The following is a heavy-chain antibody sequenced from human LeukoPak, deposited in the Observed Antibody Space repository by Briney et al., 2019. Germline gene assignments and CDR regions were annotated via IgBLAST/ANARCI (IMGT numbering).Heavy chain of an antibody. J-gene: IGHJ6*03. CDR1: GFTFSDYY. CDR3: ARGERLSYYYYMDV. CDR2: ISSSGSTI. D-gene: IGHD2-21*01. Sequence: PGGSLRLSCAASGFTFSDYYMSWIRQAPGKGLEWVSYISSSGSTIYYADSVKGRFTISRDNAKNSLYLQMNSLRAEDTAVYYCARGERLSYYYYMDVWGKGTTVTVSS. V-gene: IGHV3-11*04.